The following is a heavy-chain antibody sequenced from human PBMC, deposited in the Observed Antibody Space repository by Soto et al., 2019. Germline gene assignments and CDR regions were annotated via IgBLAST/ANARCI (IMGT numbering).Heavy chain of an antibody. CDR1: GGTFSSYT. D-gene: IGHD2-21*02. J-gene: IGHJ4*02. CDR3: AIEGRDRHLFDY. V-gene: IGHV1-69*02. Sequence: QVQLVQSGAEVKKPGSSVKVSCKASGGTFSSYTISWVRQAPGQGLEWMGRIIPILGIANYAQKFQGRVTITADKSTSTAYMELSSLRSEDTAVYYCAIEGRDRHLFDYWGQGTLVTVSS. CDR2: IIPILGIA.